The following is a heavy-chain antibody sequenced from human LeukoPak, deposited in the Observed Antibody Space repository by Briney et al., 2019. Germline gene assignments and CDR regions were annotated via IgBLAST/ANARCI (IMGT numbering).Heavy chain of an antibody. D-gene: IGHD4-23*01. V-gene: IGHV1-24*01. CDR3: AILPLTLVTPLDV. Sequence: GASVKVSCKVSVHSLAELAMHWVRPAPGKGGEWVGGFDPEEGETFYAQEVRGRVSMTEDTSTDTAYMELSSLTSEDMAVYYCAILPLTLVTPLDVWGQGTTVTVFS. CDR2: FDPEEGET. J-gene: IGHJ6*02. CDR1: VHSLAELA.